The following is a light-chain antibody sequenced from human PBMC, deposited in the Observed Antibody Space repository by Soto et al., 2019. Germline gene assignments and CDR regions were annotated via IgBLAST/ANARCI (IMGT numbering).Light chain of an antibody. V-gene: IGKV3-20*01. J-gene: IGKJ2*01. CDR2: GIS. CDR1: QSVTNRY. Sequence: ESVLTQSPGTLSLSPGERATLSCRASQSVTNRYFAWYQQRPGQAPRLLIYGISNRATGIPDRFSGSGSGTDFTLTINRLEPEDFAVYYCQQYGESSYAFGQGTKLQIK. CDR3: QQYGESSYA.